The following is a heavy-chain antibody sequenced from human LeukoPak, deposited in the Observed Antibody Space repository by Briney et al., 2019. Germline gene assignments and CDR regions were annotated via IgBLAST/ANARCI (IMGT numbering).Heavy chain of an antibody. D-gene: IGHD3-10*01. J-gene: IGHJ4*02. CDR3: TRQPLDFTDYPPRFGACDS. Sequence: PSETLSLTCTVSGGSISSSSYYYGWIRQPPGTGLEWIASLYSSASSYYNPSLKTRVTVSVDMSKTQFSLNLSSVTVADTAVYYCTRQPLDFTDYPPRFGACDSWGRGTLVTVSS. V-gene: IGHV4-39*01. CDR2: LYSSASS. CDR1: GGSISSSSYY.